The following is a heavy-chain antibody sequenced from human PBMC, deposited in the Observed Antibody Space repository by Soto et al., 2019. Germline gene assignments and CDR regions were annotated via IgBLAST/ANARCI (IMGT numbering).Heavy chain of an antibody. CDR1: GFTFSTYD. J-gene: IGHJ3*02. Sequence: EVQLVESGGGLVQPGGSLRLSCAASGFTFSTYDMYWVRQGAGKGLECVSSIGVADDTYYAGSVKGRFTISRENAKNSLYHQTDRLTAGDTAVSYRARDRGDCTSTNCEQAFDIWGQGTMVTVSS. CDR2: IGVADDT. CDR3: ARDRGDCTSTNCEQAFDI. V-gene: IGHV3-13*04. D-gene: IGHD2-2*01.